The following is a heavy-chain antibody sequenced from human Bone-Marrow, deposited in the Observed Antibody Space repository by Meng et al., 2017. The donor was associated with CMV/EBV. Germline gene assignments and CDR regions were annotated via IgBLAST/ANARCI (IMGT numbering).Heavy chain of an antibody. CDR2: IYHSGST. J-gene: IGHJ6*02. V-gene: IGHV4-38-2*02. CDR1: GYSISSGYY. D-gene: IGHD3-16*01. CDR3: ARYTFGGVRVYYYGMDV. Sequence: GSLRLSCTVPGYSISSGYYWGWIRQPPGKGLEWIGSIYHSGSTYYNPSLKSRVTISVDTSKNQFSLKLSSVTAADTAVYYCARYTFGGVRVYYYGMDVWGQGTTVTVSS.